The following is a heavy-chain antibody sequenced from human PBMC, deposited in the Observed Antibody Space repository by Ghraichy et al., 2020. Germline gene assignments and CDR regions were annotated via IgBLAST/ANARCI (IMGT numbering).Heavy chain of an antibody. Sequence: SETLSLTCTVSGGSISSGGFYWNWIRQHPGKGLEWIGYIYYGGNTYYNPSLKSRVTISADTSKNQFSLKLSSVTAADTGVYYCARSATVVTYWFDPWGQGTLVTVSS. V-gene: IGHV4-31*03. CDR2: IYYGGNT. CDR1: GGSISSGGFY. J-gene: IGHJ5*02. CDR3: ARSATVVTYWFDP. D-gene: IGHD4-23*01.